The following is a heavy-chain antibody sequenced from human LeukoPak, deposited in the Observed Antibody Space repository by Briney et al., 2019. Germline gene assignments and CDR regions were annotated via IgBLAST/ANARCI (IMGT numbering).Heavy chain of an antibody. Sequence: GGSLRLSCAASGFSFNIFGMHWVRQAPAKGLEWVTFIRSDGSHKDYTESVKGRFTISRDNSENTLYLQMNSLRSDDTAVYYCAKGRSGVGPTAADYWGQGTLVIVSS. D-gene: IGHD1-26*01. V-gene: IGHV3-30*02. CDR2: IRSDGSHK. CDR3: AKGRSGVGPTAADY. J-gene: IGHJ4*02. CDR1: GFSFNIFG.